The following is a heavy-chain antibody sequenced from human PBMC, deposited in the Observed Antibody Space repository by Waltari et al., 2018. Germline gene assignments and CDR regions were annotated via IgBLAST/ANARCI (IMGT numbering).Heavy chain of an antibody. CDR3: ARGLMVPATYLIH. V-gene: IGHV4-4*08. CDR1: GGSISTYY. Sequence: QVQLQESGPGLVKPSETLSLTCTVSGGSISTYYWSWIRQPPGKGLEWIGYIFPSGTTNYNPSLKSRLTISVDTSRNQFSLTLTSVTAADTAVYYCARGLMVPATYLIHWGRGALVTVSS. CDR2: IFPSGTT. D-gene: IGHD2-8*01. J-gene: IGHJ4*02.